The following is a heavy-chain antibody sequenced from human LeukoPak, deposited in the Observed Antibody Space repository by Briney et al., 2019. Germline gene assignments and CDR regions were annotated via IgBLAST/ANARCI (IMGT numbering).Heavy chain of an antibody. CDR1: GGSISSSSYY. D-gene: IGHD3-10*01. J-gene: IGHJ4*02. CDR3: ARDRGEAKSPLVGFWHDY. V-gene: IGHV4-39*07. Sequence: SETLSLTCTVSGGSISSSSYYWGWIRQPPGKGLEWIGSIYYSGSTYYNPSLKSRVTISVDTSKNQFSLKLSSVTAADPAVYYCARDRGEAKSPLVGFWHDYWGQGTLVTVSS. CDR2: IYYSGST.